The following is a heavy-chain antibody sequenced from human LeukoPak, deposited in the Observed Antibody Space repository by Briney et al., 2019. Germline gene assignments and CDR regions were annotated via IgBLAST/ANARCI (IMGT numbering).Heavy chain of an antibody. CDR1: GYTFTSYG. CDR3: ARDREDIVLMVYAIPETPFDY. CDR2: ISAYNGNT. D-gene: IGHD2-8*01. V-gene: IGHV1-18*01. J-gene: IGHJ4*02. Sequence: ASVKVSCKASGYTFTSYGISWVRQASGQGLEWMGWISAYNGNTNYAQKLQGRVTMTTDISTSTAYMELRSLRSDDTAVCYCARDREDIVLMVYAIPETPFDYWGQGTLVTVSS.